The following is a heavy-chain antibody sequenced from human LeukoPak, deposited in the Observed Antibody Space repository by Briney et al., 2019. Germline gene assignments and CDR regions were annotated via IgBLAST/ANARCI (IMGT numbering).Heavy chain of an antibody. CDR2: ISHSGTA. CDR1: GGSISSHY. J-gene: IGHJ4*02. Sequence: PSETLSLTCTVSGGSISSHYWSWIRQPPGKGLEFIGYISHSGTAGYNPSHKSRVTISIDTPKNQFSLKLKSVTAADTAVYYCARGAGWYNYWGQGTLVTVSS. V-gene: IGHV4-59*11. D-gene: IGHD6-19*01. CDR3: ARGAGWYNY.